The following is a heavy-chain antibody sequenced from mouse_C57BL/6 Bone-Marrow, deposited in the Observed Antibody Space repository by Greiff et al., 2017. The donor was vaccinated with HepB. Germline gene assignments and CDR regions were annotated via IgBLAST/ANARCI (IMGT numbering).Heavy chain of an antibody. J-gene: IGHJ2*01. V-gene: IGHV5-16*01. D-gene: IGHD1-1*01. Sequence: EVKLVESEGGLVQPGSSMKLSCTASGFTFSDYYMAWVRQVPEKGLEWVANINYDGSSTYYLDSLKSRFIISRDNAKNILYLQMSSLKSEDTATYYCARGYYGRFDDWGQGTTLTVSS. CDR3: ARGYYGRFDD. CDR1: GFTFSDYY. CDR2: INYDGSST.